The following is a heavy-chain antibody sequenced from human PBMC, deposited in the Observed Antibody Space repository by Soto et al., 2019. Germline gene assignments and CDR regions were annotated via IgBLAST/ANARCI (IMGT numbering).Heavy chain of an antibody. CDR2: MNPNSGNT. J-gene: IGHJ5*02. D-gene: IGHD2-2*01. V-gene: IGHV1-8*01. CDR1: GYTFTSYD. Sequence: ASVKVSCKASGYTFTSYDINWVRQATGQGLEWMGWMNPNSGNTGYAQKFQGRVTMTRNTSISTAYMELSSLRSEDTAVYYCARDRIFRDCSSTSCYATGFDPWGQGTLVTVSS. CDR3: ARDRIFRDCSSTSCYATGFDP.